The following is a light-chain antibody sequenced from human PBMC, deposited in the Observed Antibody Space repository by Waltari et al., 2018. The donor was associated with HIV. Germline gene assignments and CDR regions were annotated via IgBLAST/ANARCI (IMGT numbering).Light chain of an antibody. CDR2: RNN. CDR3: AAWGDSLTSYV. CDR1: SSNIGSNY. Sequence: QSVLTQPPSASETPGQRVTISCSGSSSNIGSNYVYWYRPLPGTAPKLLIYRNNHRPSGVPARFSGSKSATSASLATSGLRSEDEADYYCAAWGDSLTSYVFGTGTKVTVL. V-gene: IGLV1-47*01. J-gene: IGLJ1*01.